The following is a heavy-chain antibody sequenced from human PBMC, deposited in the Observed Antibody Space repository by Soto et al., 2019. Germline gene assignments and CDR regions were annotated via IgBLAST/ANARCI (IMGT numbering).Heavy chain of an antibody. CDR2: FIPIFVSA. J-gene: IGHJ4*02. Sequence: QVHLVQSGAEVKKPGSSVKVSCKASGGTVSSYAITWVRQAPGKGLEWMGVFIPIFVSAHYAQKFQGRVTITADESTSTAYMELSGLRSEDTDIYYCARHLSSDSTGFRGYDLWGQGTLVTVSS. D-gene: IGHD3-22*01. V-gene: IGHV1-69*01. CDR1: GGTVSSYA. CDR3: ARHLSSDSTGFRGYDL.